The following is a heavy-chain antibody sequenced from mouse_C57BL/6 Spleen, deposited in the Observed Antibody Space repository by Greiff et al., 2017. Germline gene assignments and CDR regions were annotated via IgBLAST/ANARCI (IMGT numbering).Heavy chain of an antibody. CDR1: GYTFTSYW. CDR2: IHPNSGST. CDR3: AIYDGYRYYYAMDY. J-gene: IGHJ4*01. Sequence: QVQLQQPGAELVKPGASVKLSCKASGYTFTSYWMHWVKQRPGQGLEWIGMIHPNSGSTNYNEKFKSKATLTVDKSSSTAYMQRSSLTSEDSAVYYCAIYDGYRYYYAMDYWGQGTSVTVSS. V-gene: IGHV1-64*01. D-gene: IGHD2-3*01.